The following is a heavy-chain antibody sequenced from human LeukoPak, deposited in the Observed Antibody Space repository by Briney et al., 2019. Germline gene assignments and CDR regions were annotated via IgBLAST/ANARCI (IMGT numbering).Heavy chain of an antibody. V-gene: IGHV3-23*01. CDR1: GFTFSSYA. Sequence: GGSLRLSCAASGFTFSSYAMSWVRQAPGKGLEWVSAISGSGGSTYYADSVKGRFTISRDNSKNTLYLQMNSLRAEDTAVYYCAHPFGYCSSTSCYTWAFDIWGQGTMVTVSS. CDR2: ISGSGGST. D-gene: IGHD2-2*02. CDR3: AHPFGYCSSTSCYTWAFDI. J-gene: IGHJ3*02.